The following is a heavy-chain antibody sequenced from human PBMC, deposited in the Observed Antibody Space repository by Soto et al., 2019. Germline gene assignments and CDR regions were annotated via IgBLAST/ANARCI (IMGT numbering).Heavy chain of an antibody. CDR3: VRQGYCSGGSCHPAYYMDV. V-gene: IGHV4-39*01. J-gene: IGHJ6*03. CDR1: GGSISSSSYY. Sequence: KQSQTLSLTCTVSGGSISSSSYYWGWIRQPPGKGLEWIGSFYYSGSTYYSPSLKSRVTISVDTSKNQFSMKLSSVTAADTAVYYCVRQGYCSGGSCHPAYYMDVWGKGTTVTVSS. CDR2: FYYSGST. D-gene: IGHD2-15*01.